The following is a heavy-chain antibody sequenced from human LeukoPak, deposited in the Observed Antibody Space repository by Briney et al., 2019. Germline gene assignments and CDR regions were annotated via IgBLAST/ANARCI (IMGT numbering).Heavy chain of an antibody. Sequence: GSSVKVSCKASGGTFSSYAISWVRQAPGQGLEWMGRIIPIFGIANYAQKFQGRVTITADKSTSTAYMELSSLRSEDTAVYYCARESERITMPQYYFDYWGQGTLVTVSS. D-gene: IGHD3-10*01. J-gene: IGHJ4*02. V-gene: IGHV1-69*04. CDR3: ARESERITMPQYYFDY. CDR2: IIPIFGIA. CDR1: GGTFSSYA.